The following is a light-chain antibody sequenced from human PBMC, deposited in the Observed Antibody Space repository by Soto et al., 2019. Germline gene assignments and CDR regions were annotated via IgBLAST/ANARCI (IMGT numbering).Light chain of an antibody. CDR1: SSNIGNNA. CDR2: RNS. CDR3: ATWDDSLDGWV. J-gene: IGLJ3*02. Sequence: QAVLTQPPSASGSPGQRVIISCSGSSSNIGNNAVNWYQHLPGTSPKLLIYRNSQRPSGVPDRFSGPKSGTSASLAISGLQSEDETDYYCATWDDSLDGWVFGGGTKLTVL. V-gene: IGLV1-44*01.